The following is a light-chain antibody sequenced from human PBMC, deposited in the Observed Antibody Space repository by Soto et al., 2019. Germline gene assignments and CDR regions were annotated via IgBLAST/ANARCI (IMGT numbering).Light chain of an antibody. V-gene: IGKV3-20*01. CDR3: QQYAYSPRT. CDR2: GVS. J-gene: IGKJ1*01. Sequence: IVLSQSPGTLSLSPGERATLSCRASQSVSTSYLAWYQQIPGQAPRLLIYGVSSRATGIPDRFSATGSGTDFTLTISRLEPEDFAVYYCQQYAYSPRTFGQGTKVDI. CDR1: QSVSTSY.